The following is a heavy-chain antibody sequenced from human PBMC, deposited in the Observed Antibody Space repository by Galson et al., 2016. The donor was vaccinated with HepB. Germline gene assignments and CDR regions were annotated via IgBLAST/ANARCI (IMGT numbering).Heavy chain of an antibody. J-gene: IGHJ6*02. V-gene: IGHV3-23*01. CDR1: GYTFSSYA. CDR3: AQDRGVGGAPSFYGMDV. Sequence: SLRLSCAASGYTFSSYAMSWVRQAPGKGLEWVSGIGSSSGCANYADSVKGRFTISRDNSKNTLYLQMTSLRAEDTAVYYCAQDRGVGGAPSFYGMDVWGQGTTVTVSS. D-gene: IGHD2-2*01. CDR2: IGSSSGCA.